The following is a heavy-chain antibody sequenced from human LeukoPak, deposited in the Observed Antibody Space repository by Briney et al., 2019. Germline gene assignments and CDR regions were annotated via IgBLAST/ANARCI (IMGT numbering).Heavy chain of an antibody. CDR1: GYIFTSYC. V-gene: IGHV5-51*01. CDR3: GMSGDRVPLQDDVFDV. Sequence: GESLEISCKVSGYIFTSYCIGWVRPLPGKGPERMGIIYPGDSGPTYSPSFQGQVTISVDKSINTAYLQWSSLQASDTAMYYCGMSGDRVPLQDDVFDVWGQGTMVTVST. CDR2: IYPGDSGP. D-gene: IGHD1-26*01. J-gene: IGHJ3*01.